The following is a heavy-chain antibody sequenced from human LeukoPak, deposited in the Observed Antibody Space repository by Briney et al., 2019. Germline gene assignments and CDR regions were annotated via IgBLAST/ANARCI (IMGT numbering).Heavy chain of an antibody. J-gene: IGHJ4*02. Sequence: GASVKVSCKASGYTFTSYGISWVRQAPGQGLEWMGWISAYNGNTNYAQKPQGRVTMTTDTSTSTAYMELRSLRSDDTAVYYCARDRRYFDWPYFDYWGQGTLVTVSS. D-gene: IGHD3-9*01. V-gene: IGHV1-18*01. CDR2: ISAYNGNT. CDR1: GYTFTSYG. CDR3: ARDRRYFDWPYFDY.